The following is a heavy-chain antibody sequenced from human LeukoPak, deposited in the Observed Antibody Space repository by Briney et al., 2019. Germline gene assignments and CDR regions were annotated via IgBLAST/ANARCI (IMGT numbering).Heavy chain of an antibody. Sequence: GGSLRLSCAAPGFTFSSYSMNCVRQAPGKGLEWVSSISSSSSYIYYADSVKGRFTISRDNAKNSLYLQMNSLRAEDTAVYYCARDYSSSWYMDYWGQGTLVTVSS. J-gene: IGHJ4*02. CDR2: ISSSSSYI. D-gene: IGHD6-13*01. CDR1: GFTFSSYS. V-gene: IGHV3-21*01. CDR3: ARDYSSSWYMDY.